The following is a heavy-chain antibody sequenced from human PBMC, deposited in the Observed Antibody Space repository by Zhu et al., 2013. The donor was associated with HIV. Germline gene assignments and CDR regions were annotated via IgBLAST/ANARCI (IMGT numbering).Heavy chain of an antibody. J-gene: IGHJ3*02. Sequence: QVQLVQSGAEVNKPGASVKVSCKASGYNFYNYAISWVRQAPGQGLEWMGWISVYNGKTKYAQNLQGRVTMTTDTSTSTAYMELRSLRSDDTAVYYCARDLYSTSSRPFDIWGQGTMVTVSS. CDR2: ISVYNGKT. D-gene: IGHD6-6*01. V-gene: IGHV1-18*01. CDR3: ARDLYSTSSRPFDI. CDR1: GYNFYNYA.